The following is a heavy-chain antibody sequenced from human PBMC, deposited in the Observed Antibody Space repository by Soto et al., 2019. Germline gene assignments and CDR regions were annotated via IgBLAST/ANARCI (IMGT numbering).Heavy chain of an antibody. CDR3: TRDPDSSGTDAFDI. J-gene: IGHJ3*02. CDR1: GFTFSSYW. D-gene: IGHD3-22*01. CDR2: IKEDGSVK. V-gene: IGHV3-7*01. Sequence: EVPLVESGGGLVQPGGSLRLSCAASGFTFSSYWMTWVRQAPGKGLEWVANIKEDGSVKYYVDSVKGRFTISRDNAKKSLYLQMNSLRAEDTAVYYCTRDPDSSGTDAFDIWGQGTLVTVSP.